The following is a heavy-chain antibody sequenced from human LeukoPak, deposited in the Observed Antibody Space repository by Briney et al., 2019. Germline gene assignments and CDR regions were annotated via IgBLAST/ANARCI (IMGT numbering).Heavy chain of an antibody. CDR1: GFTFSSYA. D-gene: IGHD1-26*01. CDR3: AKAGSIRFDY. V-gene: IGHV3-23*01. CDR2: ISGSGRGGNT. Sequence: GGYLRLSCAASGFTFSSYAMSWVRQAPGKGLEWVSGISGSGRGGNTYYADSVKGRFTISRDDSKNTLYLQVNSLRAEDTAVYYCAKAGSIRFDYWGQGTLVTVSS. J-gene: IGHJ4*02.